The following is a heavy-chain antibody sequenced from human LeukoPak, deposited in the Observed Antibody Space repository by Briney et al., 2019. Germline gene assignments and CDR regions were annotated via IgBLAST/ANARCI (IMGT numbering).Heavy chain of an antibody. V-gene: IGHV3-74*01. CDR1: GFTFGDYA. Sequence: GGSLRLSCTASGFTFGDYAMSWVRQAPGKGLVWVSRINSEGSITTYADSAQGRFTISRDNAKNTLYLQMDSLRVEDTAVYYCARDYNWNPPDYWGQGTLVTVSS. D-gene: IGHD1-1*01. J-gene: IGHJ4*02. CDR2: INSEGSIT. CDR3: ARDYNWNPPDY.